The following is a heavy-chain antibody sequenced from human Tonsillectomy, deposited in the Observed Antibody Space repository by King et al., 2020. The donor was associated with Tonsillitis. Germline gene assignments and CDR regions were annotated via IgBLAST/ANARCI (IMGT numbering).Heavy chain of an antibody. V-gene: IGHV3-21*01. CDR2: IRHSTAYI. Sequence: QLVQSGGVVVKPGGSVRLSCVGSLFTFSTYGMNWVRHAPGEGLEWVSSIRHSTAYIYYADSLTGRFIISRDNARTPLYLQINSLRDDDTAVYYCVRDGGDYYDTSAYYSNFDYWGQGTPVTVSS. J-gene: IGHJ4*02. D-gene: IGHD3-22*01. CDR1: LFTFSTYG. CDR3: VRDGGDYYDTSAYYSNFDY.